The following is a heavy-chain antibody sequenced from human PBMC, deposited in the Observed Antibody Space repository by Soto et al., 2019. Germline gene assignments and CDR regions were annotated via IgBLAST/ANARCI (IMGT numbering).Heavy chain of an antibody. CDR1: GGSISRYY. J-gene: IGHJ4*02. CDR2: MYNTGST. Sequence: SETLSLTCTVSGGSISRYYWSWIRQPPGKGLEWIGYMYNTGSTVYNPSCKSRVTISVDTSKNQFSLKLSSVTAADTAVYYCARVPTPWGQGTLVTVS. D-gene: IGHD2-2*01. CDR3: ARVPTP. V-gene: IGHV4-59*12.